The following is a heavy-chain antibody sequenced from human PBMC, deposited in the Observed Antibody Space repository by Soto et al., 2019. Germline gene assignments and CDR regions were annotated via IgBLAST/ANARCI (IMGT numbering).Heavy chain of an antibody. CDR1: GFDFGSFG. V-gene: IGHV3-30*18. CDR3: AKDGGSVCSGGTCYFQAPDY. Sequence: GGSLRLSCAASGFDFGSFGIHWVRQAPGRGLDWVAVISHDGNERKYADSVKGRFTISRDNSKNTLSVQMNGLRVEDTALYYCAKDGGSVCSGGTCYFQAPDYWGQGTLVTVSS. CDR2: ISHDGNER. D-gene: IGHD2-15*01. J-gene: IGHJ4*02.